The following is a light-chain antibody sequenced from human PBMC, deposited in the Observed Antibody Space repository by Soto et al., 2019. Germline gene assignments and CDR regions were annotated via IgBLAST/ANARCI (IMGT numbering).Light chain of an antibody. CDR1: QTVSNTY. CDR3: QQYGALPPT. V-gene: IGKV3-20*01. CDR2: GAS. Sequence: EIVLTKFPGALPLSPGERVTLSCRASQTVSNTYLAWYQQKSGQAPRFLIYGASNRATGIPDRFSGSRSGTDLTFTISRLEPEDCAVYYCQQYGALPPTFGGGTNVEI. J-gene: IGKJ4*01.